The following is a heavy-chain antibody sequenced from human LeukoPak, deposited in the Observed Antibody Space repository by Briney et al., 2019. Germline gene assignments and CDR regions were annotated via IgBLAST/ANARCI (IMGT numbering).Heavy chain of an antibody. CDR2: IKNKIDGGTA. J-gene: IGHJ3*02. CDR1: GFTFSSYA. V-gene: IGHV3-15*01. D-gene: IGHD3-3*01. Sequence: GGSLRLSCAASGFTFSSYAMSWVRQAPGKGLEWVGRIKNKIDGGTADYAAPVKGRFTISRDDSKNMLYLQMNSLRTEDTAVYYCTSYNDRDAFNIWGQGTMVTVS. CDR3: TSYNDRDAFNI.